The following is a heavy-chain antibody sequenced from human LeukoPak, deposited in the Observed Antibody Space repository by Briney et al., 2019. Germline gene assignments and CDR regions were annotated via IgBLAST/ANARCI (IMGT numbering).Heavy chain of an antibody. J-gene: IGHJ4*02. CDR3: ARDWKYGSGYFNY. CDR2: IYSGGNA. V-gene: IGHV3-53*01. D-gene: IGHD5-24*01. Sequence: GGSLRLSCAASGLIFSSTYMSWVRQAPGKGLEWVSIIYSGGNAYYADSVKGRFTISRDNSENTLYLQMNSLRAEDTAVYYCARDWKYGSGYFNYWGQGTLVTVSS. CDR1: GLIFSSTY.